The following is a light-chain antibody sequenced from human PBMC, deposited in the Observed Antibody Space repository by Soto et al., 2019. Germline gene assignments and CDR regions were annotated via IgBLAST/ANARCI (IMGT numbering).Light chain of an antibody. CDR3: TSFTSSSTWV. CDR2: EVS. V-gene: IGLV2-14*03. J-gene: IGLJ3*02. Sequence: QSVLTQPAYVSGSPGQSITISCTGTSSDVGGYNYVSWFQQHPGKAPKLKIYEVSNRPSGVSNRFSGSKSGYTASLTISELQAEDEADYYCTSFTSSSTWVFGGGTKLTVL. CDR1: SSDVGGYNY.